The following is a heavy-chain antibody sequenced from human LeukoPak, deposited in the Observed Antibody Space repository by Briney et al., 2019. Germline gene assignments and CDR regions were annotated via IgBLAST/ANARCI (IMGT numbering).Heavy chain of an antibody. V-gene: IGHV3-23*01. CDR1: GFTFSGYS. CDR3: AKDRQSRGSLGFDY. Sequence: GGSLRLSCAASGFTFSGYSMSWVRQAPGKGPEWVSTISGSGDATYYADSVKGRFTISRDNSKNTLCVQMNSLRAGDTAVYYCAKDRQSRGSLGFDYWGQGALVIVSS. D-gene: IGHD3-22*01. CDR2: ISGSGDAT. J-gene: IGHJ4*02.